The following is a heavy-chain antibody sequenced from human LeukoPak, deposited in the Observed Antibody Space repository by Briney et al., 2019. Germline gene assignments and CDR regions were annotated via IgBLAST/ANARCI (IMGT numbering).Heavy chain of an antibody. CDR3: ARQEYCSGGSCYTWFDP. CDR1: GYSINNYW. J-gene: IGHJ5*02. Sequence: GESLKISCKGSGYSINNYWIGWVRQIPGKGLEWMGIIYPADSDIRYSPSFQGQVTISADESISTAYLQWSSLKASDTAMYYCARQEYCSGGSCYTWFDPWGQGTLVTVSS. V-gene: IGHV5-51*01. CDR2: IYPADSDI. D-gene: IGHD2-15*01.